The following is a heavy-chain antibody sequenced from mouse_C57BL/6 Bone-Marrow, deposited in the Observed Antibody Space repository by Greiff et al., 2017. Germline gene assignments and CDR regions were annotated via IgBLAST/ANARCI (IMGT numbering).Heavy chain of an antibody. CDR3: ARDGYSWYFDV. CDR1: GYAFTNYL. CDR2: INPGSGGT. J-gene: IGHJ1*03. D-gene: IGHD2-3*01. V-gene: IGHV1-54*01. Sequence: QVQLQQSGAELVRPGTSVKVSCKASGYAFTNYLIEWVKQRPGQGLEWIGVINPGSGGTNYNEKFKGKATLTADKSSSTAYMQLSSLTSEDSAVYYCARDGYSWYFDVWGTGTTVTVSS.